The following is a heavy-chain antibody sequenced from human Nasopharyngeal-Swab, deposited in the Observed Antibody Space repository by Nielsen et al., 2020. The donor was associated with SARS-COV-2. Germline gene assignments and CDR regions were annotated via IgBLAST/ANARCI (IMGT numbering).Heavy chain of an antibody. J-gene: IGHJ6*02. CDR1: GFTFSSYN. D-gene: IGHD3-9*01. CDR3: ARGCVLTGPTYYYYGMDV. Sequence: GESLKISCAASGFTFSSYNMNWVRQAPGKGLEWVSSISSSSSYIYYADSVKGRFTISRDNAKNSLYLQMNSLRAEDTAVYYCARGCVLTGPTYYYYGMDVWGQGTTVTVSS. V-gene: IGHV3-21*01. CDR2: ISSSSSYI.